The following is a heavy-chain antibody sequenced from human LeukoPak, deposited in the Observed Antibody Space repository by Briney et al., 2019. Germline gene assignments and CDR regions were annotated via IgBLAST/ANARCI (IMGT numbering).Heavy chain of an antibody. D-gene: IGHD2-21*02. CDR1: GDSISNGGYH. J-gene: IGHJ3*01. V-gene: IGHV4-31*03. Sequence: SETLSLTCTVSGDSISNGGYHWTWIRQHPGKGLEWIEYIHYSGNTNSAPSLRSRLTISIDTSKNQFSLRLDSVTVADTAVYYCARDFTKTASPDAFDVWGHGTLAAVSS. CDR2: IHYSGNT. CDR3: ARDFTKTASPDAFDV.